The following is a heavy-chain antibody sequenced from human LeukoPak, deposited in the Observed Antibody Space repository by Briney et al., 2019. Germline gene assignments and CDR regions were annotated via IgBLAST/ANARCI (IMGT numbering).Heavy chain of an antibody. V-gene: IGHV1-69*13. Sequence: GASVKVSCKASGYTFTSYGISWVRQAPGQGLEWMGGIIPIFGTANYAQKFQGRVTITADESTSTAYMELSSLRSEDTAVYYCARAPNVEMAAYFDYWGQGTLVTVSS. J-gene: IGHJ4*02. D-gene: IGHD5-24*01. CDR3: ARAPNVEMAAYFDY. CDR1: GYTFTSYG. CDR2: IIPIFGTA.